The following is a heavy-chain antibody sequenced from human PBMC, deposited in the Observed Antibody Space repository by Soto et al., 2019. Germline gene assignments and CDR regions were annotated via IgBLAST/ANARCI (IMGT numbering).Heavy chain of an antibody. D-gene: IGHD6-19*01. V-gene: IGHV6-1*01. CDR2: TYYRSKWYN. CDR3: SRVSSSGWYPTRQQYYYCMDI. CDR1: GDSVSSNSAA. Sequence: SQTLSLTCAISGDSVSSNSAAWNWIRQSTSRGLEWLGRTYYRSKWYNDYAVSVKSRITINPDTSKNQFSLQLNSVTPEDTAVNYCSRVSSSGWYPTRQQYYYCMDIWGQANTVTITS. J-gene: IGHJ6*02.